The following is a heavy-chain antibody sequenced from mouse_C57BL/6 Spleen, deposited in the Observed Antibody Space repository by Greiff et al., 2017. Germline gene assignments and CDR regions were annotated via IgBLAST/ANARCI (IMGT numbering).Heavy chain of an antibody. CDR1: GYTFTSYW. CDR2: IYPGSGST. V-gene: IGHV1-55*01. Sequence: QVQLQQPGAELVKPGASVKMSCKASGYTFTSYWLTWVKQRPGKGLAWIGDIYPGSGSTNYNEKFKSKATLTVDTSSSTAYMQLSSLTSEDSAVYYCARRWFDYWGQGTTLTVSS. J-gene: IGHJ2*01. D-gene: IGHD1-1*02. CDR3: ARRWFDY.